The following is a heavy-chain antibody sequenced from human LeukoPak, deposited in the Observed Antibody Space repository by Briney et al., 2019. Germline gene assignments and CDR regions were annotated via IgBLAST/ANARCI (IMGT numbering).Heavy chain of an antibody. CDR2: IYYSGST. CDR1: GGSISSSYYY. J-gene: IGHJ4*02. D-gene: IGHD6-19*01. CDR3: ARGGGVAGTPYNPYDY. V-gene: IGHV4-39*07. Sequence: PSETLSLTCTVSGGSISSSYYYWGWIRQPPGKGLEWIGSIYYSGSTYYNPSLRSRVTISVDTSKNQFSLKLSSVTAADTAVYYCARGGGVAGTPYNPYDYWGQGTLVTVSS.